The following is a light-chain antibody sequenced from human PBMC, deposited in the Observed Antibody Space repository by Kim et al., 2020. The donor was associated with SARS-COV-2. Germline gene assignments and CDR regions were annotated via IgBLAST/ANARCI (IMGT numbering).Light chain of an antibody. Sequence: QSLAIPVTGTSRTFGRNSFFSWYQQHPGKAPKLMFYDVNKPPSGVASRFSGSNSGNTASLTISGLQAEDEADYYCTSFASSDTLVFGTGTKVTVL. V-gene: IGLV2-14*03. CDR2: DVN. CDR3: TSFASSDTLV. CDR1: SRTFGRNSF. J-gene: IGLJ1*01.